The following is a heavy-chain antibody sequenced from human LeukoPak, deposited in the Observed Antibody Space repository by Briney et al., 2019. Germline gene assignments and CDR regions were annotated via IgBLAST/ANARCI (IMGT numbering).Heavy chain of an antibody. CDR3: SRLTDVSGRPFDH. V-gene: IGHV4-59*01. CDR2: IRYSGRT. CDR1: DDSISRDF. J-gene: IGHJ4*02. D-gene: IGHD6-19*01. Sequence: SETLSLTCTASDDSISRDFWTWIRQPPGKGLEWIGYIRYSGRTEYNPPLKSRGTISIQTTQNQLPLKLTSVTAADTSIYYCSRLTDVSGRPFDHWGQGILVTVSS.